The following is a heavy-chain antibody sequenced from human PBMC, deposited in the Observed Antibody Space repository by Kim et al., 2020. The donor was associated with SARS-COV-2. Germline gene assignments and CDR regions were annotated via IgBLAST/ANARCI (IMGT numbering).Heavy chain of an antibody. J-gene: IGHJ6*02. CDR3: AGYGKDYYYGMDV. D-gene: IGHD5-18*01. Sequence: TTSLKSRVTRSVDTAKNQFSLKLSSVTAADTAVYYCAGYGKDYYYGMDVWGQGTTVTVSS. V-gene: IGHV4-39*01.